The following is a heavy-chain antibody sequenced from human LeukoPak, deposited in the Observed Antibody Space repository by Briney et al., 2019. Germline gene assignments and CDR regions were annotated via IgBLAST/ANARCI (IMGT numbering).Heavy chain of an antibody. Sequence: PSETLSLTCTVSGGSISSYYWSWIRQPPGKGLEWIGYISYSGSTSYNPSLKSRVTMSVDTSKNQFSLKLTSVIAADTAVYYCARYYYDSSIYYYHLDCWGQGTLVTVSS. V-gene: IGHV4-59*01. CDR2: ISYSGST. CDR1: GGSISSYY. D-gene: IGHD3-22*01. J-gene: IGHJ4*02. CDR3: ARYYYDSSIYYYHLDC.